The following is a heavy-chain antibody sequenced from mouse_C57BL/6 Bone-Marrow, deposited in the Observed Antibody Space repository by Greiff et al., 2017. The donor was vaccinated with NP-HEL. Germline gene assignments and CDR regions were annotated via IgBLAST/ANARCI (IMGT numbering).Heavy chain of an antibody. CDR3: AAVINAVVAYYFDY. D-gene: IGHD1-1*01. CDR1: GFTFTSYG. V-gene: IGHV1-81*01. J-gene: IGHJ2*01. Sequence: VQLQQSGAELARPGASVKLSCKASGFTFTSYGISWVKQRTGQGLEWIGEIYPRSGNTYYNEKFKGKATLTADKSSSTASMELRSLTSEDAAVSFCAAVINAVVAYYFDYWGQSTTLTVSS. CDR2: IYPRSGNT.